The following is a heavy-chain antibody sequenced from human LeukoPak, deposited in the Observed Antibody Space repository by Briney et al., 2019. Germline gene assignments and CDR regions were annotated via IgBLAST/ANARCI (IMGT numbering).Heavy chain of an antibody. J-gene: IGHJ4*02. V-gene: IGHV3-48*02. CDR1: GFTFSDYS. CDR2: INSGSSTI. D-gene: IGHD4-23*01. Sequence: PGRSLRLSCAASGFTFSDYSMNWVRRAPGKGLEWVSYINSGSSTIYYVDSVEGRFTISRDNAKNSLYLQMNSLRDEDTAVYHCARTRSKVGTPTFDYWGQGTLVTVSS. CDR3: ARTRSKVGTPTFDY.